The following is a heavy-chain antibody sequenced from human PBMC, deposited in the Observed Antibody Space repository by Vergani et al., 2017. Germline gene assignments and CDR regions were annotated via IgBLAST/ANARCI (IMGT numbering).Heavy chain of an antibody. J-gene: IGHJ4*02. CDR1: GDSISSGSYY. D-gene: IGHD6-13*01. CDR3: ARGCIAPRGSDFDY. V-gene: IGHV4-61*02. CDR2: IYTSGST. Sequence: QVQLQESGPGLVKPSQTLSLTCTVSGDSISSGSYYWSWIRQPAGKGLEWIGRIYTSGSTNYNPSLKSRVTMSVDTSKNQFSLKLSSVTAADTAVYYCARGCIAPRGSDFDYWGQGTLVTVSS.